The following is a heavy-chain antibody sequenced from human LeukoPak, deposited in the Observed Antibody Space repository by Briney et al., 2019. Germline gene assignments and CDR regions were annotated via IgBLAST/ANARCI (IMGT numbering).Heavy chain of an antibody. CDR1: GFTFDDYA. J-gene: IGHJ6*02. Sequence: PGGSLRLSCAASGFTFDDYAMHWVRQAPGKGLEWVSGISWNSGSIGYADSVKGRFTISRDNAKNSLYLQMNSLRAEDTALYYCAKDSGGGSSDSYYYYGMYVWGQGTTVTVSS. D-gene: IGHD6-6*01. CDR2: ISWNSGSI. V-gene: IGHV3-9*01. CDR3: AKDSGGGSSDSYYYYGMYV.